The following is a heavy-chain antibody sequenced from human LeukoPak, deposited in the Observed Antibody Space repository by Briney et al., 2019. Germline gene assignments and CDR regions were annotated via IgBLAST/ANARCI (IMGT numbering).Heavy chain of an antibody. V-gene: IGHV3-48*03. CDR1: GFTFSSYE. J-gene: IGHJ4*02. CDR2: ISSSGTTT. Sequence: GGSLRLSCAASGFTFSSYEMSWVRQAPGKGLEWVSYISSSGTTTFYAGSVKGRFTISRDNAKNSLYLQMNSLRVEDTAVYYCTRDEEGASREFDYWGQGALVTVSS. CDR3: TRDEEGASREFDY. D-gene: IGHD1-26*01.